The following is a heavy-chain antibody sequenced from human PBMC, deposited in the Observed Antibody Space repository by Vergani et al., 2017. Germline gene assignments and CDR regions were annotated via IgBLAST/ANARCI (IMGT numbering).Heavy chain of an antibody. Sequence: QVQLQQWGAGLLKPSETLSLTCAVYGGSFSGYYWSWIRQPPGKGLEWIGEINHSGNTNYNPSLKSRVTISVDTSKNQFSLKLNSLTAADTAVYYCARGSVGDRMASWGQGTLVTVSS. CDR2: INHSGNT. D-gene: IGHD3-16*01. CDR1: GGSFSGYY. CDR3: ARGSVGDRMAS. J-gene: IGHJ5*02. V-gene: IGHV4-34*01.